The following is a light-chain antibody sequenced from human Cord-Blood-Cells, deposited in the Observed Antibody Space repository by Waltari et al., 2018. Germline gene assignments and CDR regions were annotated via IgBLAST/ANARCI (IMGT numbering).Light chain of an antibody. CDR2: WSS. CDR1: QSVLYSTNNKKY. CDR3: QQYYSTPPT. Sequence: DIVMTQSPDSLAVSLGERATINCKYSQSVLYSTNNKKYLAWYQQKPGQPPKLLMSWSSSRESGVPDRFSGSGSGTYFTLTIGSLQAEDVAVYYCQQYYSTPPTFGQGTKVEIK. J-gene: IGKJ1*01. V-gene: IGKV4-1*01.